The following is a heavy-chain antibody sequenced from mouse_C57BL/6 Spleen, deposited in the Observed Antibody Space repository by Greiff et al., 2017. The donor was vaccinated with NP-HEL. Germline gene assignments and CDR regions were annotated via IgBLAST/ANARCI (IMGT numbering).Heavy chain of an antibody. J-gene: IGHJ2*01. CDR1: GYAFRSSW. CDR2: IYPGDGDT. Sequence: QVQLQQSGPELVKPGASVKISCKASGYAFRSSWMNWVKQRPGKGLEWIGRIYPGDGDTNYNGKFKGKATLTADKSSSTAYMQRSSLTSEDSAVYFCARSVITTVGLDYWGQGTTLTVSS. V-gene: IGHV1-82*01. CDR3: ARSVITTVGLDY. D-gene: IGHD1-1*01.